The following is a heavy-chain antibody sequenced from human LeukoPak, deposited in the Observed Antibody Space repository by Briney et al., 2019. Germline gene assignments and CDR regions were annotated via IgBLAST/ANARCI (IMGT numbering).Heavy chain of an antibody. V-gene: IGHV3-23*01. CDR2: ISGTGAST. CDR1: GITFSSYA. Sequence: PGGSLRLSCAASGITFSSYAMSWVRQAPGKGLEWVSGISGTGASTYYADSVKGRFTISRDNSKNTLSLQMNSLRADDTAVYYCAKDEAYYFGSGSQNYFDYWSQGTLVTVSS. J-gene: IGHJ4*02. D-gene: IGHD3-10*01. CDR3: AKDEAYYFGSGSQNYFDY.